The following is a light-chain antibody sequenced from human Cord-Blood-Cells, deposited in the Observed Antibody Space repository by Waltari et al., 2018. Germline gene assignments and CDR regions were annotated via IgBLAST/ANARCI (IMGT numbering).Light chain of an antibody. V-gene: IGKV4-1*01. CDR3: QQYYSTLT. CDR2: WAS. Sequence: DIVMTQSPDSLAVSLGERATINCKSSQSVLYRSKQKNYLAGYQEKPGQPPKLLMYWASTRESGVPDRFSGSGSGTDFTLTISSLQAEDVAVYYCQQYYSTLTFGGGTKVEIK. J-gene: IGKJ4*01. CDR1: QSVLYRSKQKNY.